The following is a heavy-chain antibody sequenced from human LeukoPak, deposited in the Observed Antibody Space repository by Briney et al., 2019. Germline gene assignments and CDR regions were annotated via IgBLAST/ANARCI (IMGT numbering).Heavy chain of an antibody. CDR1: GFSFSDHY. CDR2: TRNKANSYTT. D-gene: IGHD2-2*01. CDR3: SRALYYSSSTYCNDY. Sequence: GGSLRLSCAASGFSFSDHYMDWVRQAPGKGLEWVERTRNKANSYTTEYAASVKGRFTISRDASKNSLYLQMNSLTAEDTAVYYCSRALYYSSSTYCNDYWGQGTLVTVSS. J-gene: IGHJ4*02. V-gene: IGHV3-72*01.